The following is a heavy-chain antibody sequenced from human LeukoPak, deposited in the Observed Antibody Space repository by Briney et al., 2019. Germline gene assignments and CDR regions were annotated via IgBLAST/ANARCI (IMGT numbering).Heavy chain of an antibody. J-gene: IGHJ4*02. CDR1: GCTFISYA. CDR3: ARASQLALGVHFDY. V-gene: IGHV3-30-3*01. Sequence: GGSLRLSCAGSGCTFISYAIQWVRQTPGKELEWVGVVSYDGRNQYYADSVKGRFTISRDNSTNTLYLQMNSLRAEDTAMYYCARASQLALGVHFDYWGQGTLVTVSS. D-gene: IGHD1-7*01. CDR2: VSYDGRNQ.